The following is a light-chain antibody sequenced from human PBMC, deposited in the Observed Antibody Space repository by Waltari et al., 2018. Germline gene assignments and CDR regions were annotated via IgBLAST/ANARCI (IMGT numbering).Light chain of an antibody. V-gene: IGLV2-14*01. CDR3: NSYTGSSSWV. J-gene: IGLJ3*02. CDR1: SRDVGFYNY. Sequence: QSALTQPTSVSGSPGQSITISCPGTSRDVGFYNYVSWYQQYPGKVPQLLIYDVSDPPSGVSSRFSGSKSGNTASLTISGLQADDEADYYCNSYTGSSSWVFGGGTKLTVL. CDR2: DVS.